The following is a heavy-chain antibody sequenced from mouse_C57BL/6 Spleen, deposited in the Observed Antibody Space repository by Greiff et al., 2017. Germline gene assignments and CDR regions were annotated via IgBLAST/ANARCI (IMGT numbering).Heavy chain of an antibody. Sequence: VQLVASGAELVKPGASVKISCKASGYAFSSYWMNWVKQRPGKGLEWIGQIYPGDGDTNYNGKFKGKATLTADKSSSTAYMQLSSLTSEDSAVYFCARNWDGYYFDYWGQGTTLTVSS. J-gene: IGHJ2*01. D-gene: IGHD4-1*01. CDR1: GYAFSSYW. CDR2: IYPGDGDT. CDR3: ARNWDGYYFDY. V-gene: IGHV1-80*01.